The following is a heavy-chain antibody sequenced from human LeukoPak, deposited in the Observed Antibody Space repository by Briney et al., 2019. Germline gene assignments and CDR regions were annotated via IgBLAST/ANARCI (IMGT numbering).Heavy chain of an antibody. Sequence: SETLSLTCTVPGGSISGYYWNWIRQPPGKGLEWIGYIYHSGSTSYNPSLKSRTTISVNTSKNQFSLKLTSVTAADTAVYYCARQYYDSSGYLGAFDIWGQGTMVTVSS. D-gene: IGHD3-22*01. CDR3: ARQYYDSSGYLGAFDI. J-gene: IGHJ3*02. V-gene: IGHV4-59*08. CDR2: IYHSGST. CDR1: GGSISGYY.